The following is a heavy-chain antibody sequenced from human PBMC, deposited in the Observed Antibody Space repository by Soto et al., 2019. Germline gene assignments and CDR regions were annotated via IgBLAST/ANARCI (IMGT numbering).Heavy chain of an antibody. CDR1: GFTFSSYA. J-gene: IGHJ4*02. Sequence: GGSLRLSCAASGFTFSSYALSWVRQAPGKGLEWVSAISGSGGSTYYADSVKGRFTISRDNSKNTLYLQMNSLRAEDTAVYYCANEYYDSSGYSYFDYWGQGTLVTVYS. V-gene: IGHV3-23*01. CDR3: ANEYYDSSGYSYFDY. D-gene: IGHD3-22*01. CDR2: ISGSGGST.